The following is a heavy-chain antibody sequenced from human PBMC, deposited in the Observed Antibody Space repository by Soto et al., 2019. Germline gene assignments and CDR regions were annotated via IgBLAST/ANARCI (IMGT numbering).Heavy chain of an antibody. V-gene: IGHV3-30*18. J-gene: IGHJ4*02. CDR2: ISYDGSNK. Sequence: GGSLRLSCAASGFTFSSYGMHWVRQAPGKGLEWVAVISYDGSNKYYADSVKGRFTISRDNSKNTLYLQMNSLRAEDTAVYYCAKDYEWELDYWGQGTLVTVSS. D-gene: IGHD1-26*01. CDR1: GFTFSSYG. CDR3: AKDYEWELDY.